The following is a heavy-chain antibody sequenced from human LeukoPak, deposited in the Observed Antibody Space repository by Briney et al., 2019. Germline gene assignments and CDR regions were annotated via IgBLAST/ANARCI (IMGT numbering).Heavy chain of an antibody. CDR2: ISAYNGNT. J-gene: IGHJ4*02. Sequence: ASVKVSCKASGYTFTSYGISWVRQAPGQGLEWMGWISAYNGNTNYAQKLQGRVTMTTDTSTSTAYMELRSLRSDDTAVYYCARDPSDYYDSSGYSAPYYWGQGTLVTVSS. CDR1: GYTFTSYG. V-gene: IGHV1-18*01. D-gene: IGHD3-22*01. CDR3: ARDPSDYYDSSGYSAPYY.